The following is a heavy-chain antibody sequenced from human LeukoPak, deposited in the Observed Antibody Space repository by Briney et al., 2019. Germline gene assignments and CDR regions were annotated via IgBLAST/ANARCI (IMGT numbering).Heavy chain of an antibody. J-gene: IGHJ6*02. Sequence: GGSLRLSCAASGFTFSSYAMSWVRQAPGKGLEWVSAISGSGGSTYYADSVKGRFTISRDNSKNTLYLQMNSLGAEDTAVYYCAKGSFMVRFYGMDVWGQGTTVTVSS. CDR1: GFTFSSYA. CDR2: ISGSGGST. CDR3: AKGSFMVRFYGMDV. D-gene: IGHD3-10*01. V-gene: IGHV3-23*01.